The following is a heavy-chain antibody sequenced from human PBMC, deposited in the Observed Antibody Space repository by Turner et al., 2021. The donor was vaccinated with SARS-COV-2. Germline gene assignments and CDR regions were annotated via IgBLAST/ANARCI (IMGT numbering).Heavy chain of an antibody. CDR3: ATGYQLRVNWFDP. CDR1: GYTLTELS. J-gene: IGHJ5*02. CDR2: FDPEDGET. D-gene: IGHD2-2*01. Sequence: QVQLVQSGAEVNKPGASVKVSCKISGYTLTELSMYWVRQAPGKGREWMGGFDPEDGETIYAQNFQGRVTMTEATSTDTAYMELSSLRSEDTAVYFCATGYQLRVNWFDPWGQGTLVTVSS. V-gene: IGHV1-24*01.